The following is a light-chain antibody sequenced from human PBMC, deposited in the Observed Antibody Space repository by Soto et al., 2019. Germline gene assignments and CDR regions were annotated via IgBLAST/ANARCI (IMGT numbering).Light chain of an antibody. V-gene: IGLV2-14*01. CDR1: SSDVGGYNY. Sequence: QSALTQPASVSGSPGQSITISCTGTSSDVGGYNYVYWYQQHPGKAPKLMIYDVSNRPSGVSNRFSGSKSGNTASLTISGLQAEDEADYYCSSYTSSSTVVFGGGTKLTV. CDR2: DVS. CDR3: SSYTSSSTVV. J-gene: IGLJ2*01.